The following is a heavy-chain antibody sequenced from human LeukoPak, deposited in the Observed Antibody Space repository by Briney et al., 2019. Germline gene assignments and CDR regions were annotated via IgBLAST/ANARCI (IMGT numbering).Heavy chain of an antibody. CDR1: GGSFSGYY. CDR2: INHSGST. V-gene: IGHV4-34*01. J-gene: IGHJ5*02. Sequence: SETLPLTCAVYGGSFSGYYWTWIRQPPGRGLEWIGEINHSGSTNYNPSLKSRVTISVDTSKNQFSLKLSSVTAADTAVYYCARREYCSSTSCDPASWGQGTLVTVSS. CDR3: ARREYCSSTSCDPAS. D-gene: IGHD2-2*01.